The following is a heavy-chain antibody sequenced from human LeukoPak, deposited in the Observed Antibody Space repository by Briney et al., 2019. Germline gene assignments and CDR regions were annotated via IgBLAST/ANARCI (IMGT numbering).Heavy chain of an antibody. D-gene: IGHD1-26*01. V-gene: IGHV3-11*01. CDR1: GFTFSDYY. Sequence: PGGSLRLSCAASGFTFSDYYISWIRQAPGKGLEWVSFISSSGSTIYYADSVKGRFTISRDNAKNSLYLQMNSLRAEDTAVYYCAREGIVGATADYWGQGTLVTVSS. J-gene: IGHJ4*02. CDR3: AREGIVGATADY. CDR2: ISSSGSTI.